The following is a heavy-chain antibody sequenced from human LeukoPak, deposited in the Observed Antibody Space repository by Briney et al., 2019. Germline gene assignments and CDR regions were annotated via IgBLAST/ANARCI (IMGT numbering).Heavy chain of an antibody. Sequence: SETLSLTCAVYGGSFSGYYWSWIRQPPGKGLEWIGEINHSGSTNYNPSLKSRVTISVDTSKNQFSLKLSSVTAADTAVYSCARTRIGRFDPWGQGTLVTVSS. CDR1: GGSFSGYY. CDR2: INHSGST. D-gene: IGHD3-22*01. V-gene: IGHV4-34*01. CDR3: ARTRIGRFDP. J-gene: IGHJ5*02.